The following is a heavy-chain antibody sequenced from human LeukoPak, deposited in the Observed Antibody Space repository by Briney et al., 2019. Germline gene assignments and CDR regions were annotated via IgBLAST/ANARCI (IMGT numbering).Heavy chain of an antibody. CDR3: ARVFVVPAAIADAFDI. CDR1: GGSISSGSYY. D-gene: IGHD2-2*02. V-gene: IGHV4-61*02. CDR2: IYTSGST. Sequence: SETLSLTCTVSGGSISSGSYYWSWIRQPAGKGLEWIGRIYTSGSTNYNPSLKSRVTISVDTSKNQFSLKLSSVTAADTAVYYCARVFVVPAAIADAFDIWGQGTMVTVSS. J-gene: IGHJ3*02.